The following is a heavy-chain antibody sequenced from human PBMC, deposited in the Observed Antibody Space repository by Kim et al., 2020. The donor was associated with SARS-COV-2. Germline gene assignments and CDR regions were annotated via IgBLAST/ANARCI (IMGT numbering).Heavy chain of an antibody. Sequence: GGSLRLSCAPSGFTFNSHTMNWVRQAPGQGLEWVSGISGIGHSTYYADSVKGRFTISRDNSKNTLSLHMNSLRIEDTAVYFCVLSAGGGYHKPFGYWGQGTLVTVSS. CDR1: GFTFNSHT. CDR2: ISGIGHST. J-gene: IGHJ4*02. V-gene: IGHV3-23*01. D-gene: IGHD6-13*01. CDR3: VLSAGGGYHKPFGY.